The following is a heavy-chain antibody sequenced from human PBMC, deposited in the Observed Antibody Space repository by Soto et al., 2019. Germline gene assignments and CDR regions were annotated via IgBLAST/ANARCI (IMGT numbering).Heavy chain of an antibody. CDR3: ARDSGTV. CDR2: ISYDGTNE. V-gene: IGHV3-30-3*01. CDR1: GFPFSTYA. J-gene: IGHJ6*02. Sequence: QAQLVESGGGVVQPGRSLGLSCAASGFPFSTYAMHWVRQAPGKGLEWVAMISYDGTNEYYADSVKGRFTISRDNSKNTLYLHMNSLKTEDTAVYYCARDSGTVWGQGTTVTVSS.